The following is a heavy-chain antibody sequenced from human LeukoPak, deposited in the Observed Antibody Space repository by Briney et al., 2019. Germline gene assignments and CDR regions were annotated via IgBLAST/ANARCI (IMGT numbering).Heavy chain of an antibody. CDR2: VNSDESIT. Sequence: GGSLRLSCAASGFTFGSYWMQWVRQAPGKGLVWVARVNSDESITIYEDSVKGRFTISRDNAKNSLYLQMNSLRAEDTALYYCAKDFSRSASCPDYWGQGTLVTVSS. CDR3: AKDFSRSASCPDY. J-gene: IGHJ4*02. V-gene: IGHV3-74*01. D-gene: IGHD2-2*01. CDR1: GFTFGSYW.